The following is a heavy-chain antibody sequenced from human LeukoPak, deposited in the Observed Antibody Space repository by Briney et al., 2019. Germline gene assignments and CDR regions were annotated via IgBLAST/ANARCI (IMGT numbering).Heavy chain of an antibody. Sequence: ASVKVSCKASGYTFTGYYMHWVRQAPGQGLEWMGWINPNSGGTNYAQKFQGRVTMTGDTSISTAYMELSRLRSDDTAVYYCARLKQWLGPFDYWDQGTLVTVSS. CDR3: ARLKQWLGPFDY. D-gene: IGHD6-19*01. CDR2: INPNSGGT. V-gene: IGHV1-2*02. CDR1: GYTFTGYY. J-gene: IGHJ4*02.